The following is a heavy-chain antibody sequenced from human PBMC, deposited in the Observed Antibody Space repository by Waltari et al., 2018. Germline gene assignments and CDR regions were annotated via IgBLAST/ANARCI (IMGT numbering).Heavy chain of an antibody. CDR1: GFPFSSYW. V-gene: IGHV3-7*01. CDR3: ARAQYSSGWFGYYYGMDV. J-gene: IGHJ6*02. CDR2: IKQDGSEK. D-gene: IGHD6-19*01. Sequence: EVQLVESGGGLVQPGGSLRLSCAASGFPFSSYWMSWVRQAPGKGLEWVANIKQDGSEKYYVDSVKGRFTISRDNAKNSLYLQMNSLRAEDTAVYYCARAQYSSGWFGYYYGMDVWGQGTTVTVSS.